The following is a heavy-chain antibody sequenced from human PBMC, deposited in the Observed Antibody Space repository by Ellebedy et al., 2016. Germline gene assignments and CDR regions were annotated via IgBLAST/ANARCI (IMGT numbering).Heavy chain of an antibody. J-gene: IGHJ2*01. CDR2: IYPGDSDT. Sequence: GESLKISCKGSGYSFTSYWIGWVRQMPGKGLEWMGIIYPGDSDTRYSPSFQGQVTISADKSISTAYLQWSSLQASDTAMYYCARPYVDTDEPLGSDSSGAWHFDLWGRGTLVTVSS. CDR1: GYSFTSYW. CDR3: ARPYVDTDEPLGSDSSGAWHFDL. D-gene: IGHD3-22*01. V-gene: IGHV5-51*01.